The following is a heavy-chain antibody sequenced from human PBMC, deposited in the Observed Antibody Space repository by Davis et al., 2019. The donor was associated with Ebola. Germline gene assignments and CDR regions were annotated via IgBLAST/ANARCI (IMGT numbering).Heavy chain of an antibody. CDR3: ARHSFLGNYYYYGLDV. Sequence: GESLKISCKGSGYSFTSHWIGWVRQMPGKGLEWMGIIYPGDSDTRYSPSFQGQVTISADKSVSTAYLQWSSLKASDTAMYYCARHSFLGNYYYYGLDVWGQGTTVTVSS. V-gene: IGHV5-51*01. CDR2: IYPGDSDT. CDR1: GYSFTSHW. D-gene: IGHD2/OR15-2a*01. J-gene: IGHJ6*02.